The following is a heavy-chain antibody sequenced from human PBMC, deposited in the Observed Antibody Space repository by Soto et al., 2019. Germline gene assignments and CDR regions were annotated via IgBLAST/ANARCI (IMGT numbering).Heavy chain of an antibody. CDR1: GDSIIAINYY. D-gene: IGHD1-20*01. V-gene: IGHV4-39*01. CDR2: IYYSGST. CDR3: ARQSHVVGIYFDY. J-gene: IGHJ4*02. Sequence: SETLSLTCTVSGDSIIAINYYWAWVRQPPGKGPEWIGSIYYSGSTYYNPSLKSRVTISVDASKNQFSPKLGSVTAADTAVYYCARQSHVVGIYFDYWGQGTLVTVSS.